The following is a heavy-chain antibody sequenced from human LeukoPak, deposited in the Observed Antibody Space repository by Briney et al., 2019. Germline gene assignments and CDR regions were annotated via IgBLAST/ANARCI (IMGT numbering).Heavy chain of an antibody. Sequence: GGSLRLSCAASGFTFSSYAMSWVRQAPGKWLEWDSAISVSGGSTYYADSVKGRFSISTANSKNTLYLQMNSLRAEDTAVYYCAHHGRYDAFDIWGQGTMVTVSS. CDR1: GFTFSSYA. CDR2: ISVSGGST. V-gene: IGHV3-23*01. J-gene: IGHJ3*02. CDR3: AHHGRYDAFDI. D-gene: IGHD1-14*01.